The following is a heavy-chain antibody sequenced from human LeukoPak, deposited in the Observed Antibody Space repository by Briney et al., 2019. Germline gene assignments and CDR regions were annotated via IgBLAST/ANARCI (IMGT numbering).Heavy chain of an antibody. CDR1: GFTFSSNS. CDR2: ISGNGGST. J-gene: IGHJ4*02. Sequence: WGSLRLSCAASGFTFSSNSMSWVRQAPGEGLEWVSAISGNGGSTYYADSVKGRFTISRDNSKNTLYLQMNSLTAADTAVYYCAKDPAPDILIATLIDSWGQGTLVTVSS. V-gene: IGHV3-23*01. D-gene: IGHD3-9*01. CDR3: AKDPAPDILIATLIDS.